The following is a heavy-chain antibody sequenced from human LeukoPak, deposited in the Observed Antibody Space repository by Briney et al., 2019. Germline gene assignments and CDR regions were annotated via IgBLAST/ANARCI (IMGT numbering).Heavy chain of an antibody. Sequence: PSETLSLTCTVSGGSISSYYWSWIRQPPGKGLEWIGYIYYSGSTNYNPSLKSRVTISVDTSKNQFSLKLSSVTAADTAVYYCARVGGYSYGSPDYWGQGTLVTVSS. D-gene: IGHD5-18*01. V-gene: IGHV4-59*01. CDR2: IYYSGST. CDR3: ARVGGYSYGSPDY. CDR1: GGSISSYY. J-gene: IGHJ4*02.